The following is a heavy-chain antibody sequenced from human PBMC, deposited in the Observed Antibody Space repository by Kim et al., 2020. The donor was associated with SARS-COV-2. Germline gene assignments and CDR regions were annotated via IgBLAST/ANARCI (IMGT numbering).Heavy chain of an antibody. J-gene: IGHJ4*02. Sequence: SADSVKGRFTISRDKAKNSLYLQMNSLRAEDTAVYYCARDRRLDPGPPDYWGQGTLVTVSS. CDR3: ARDRRLDPGPPDY. V-gene: IGHV3-11*04. D-gene: IGHD6-19*01.